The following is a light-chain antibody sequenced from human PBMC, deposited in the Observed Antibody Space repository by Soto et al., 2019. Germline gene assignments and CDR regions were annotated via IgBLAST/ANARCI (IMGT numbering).Light chain of an antibody. Sequence: IRMTQSPSSFSASPGDRVTITCRASQGISSYLAWYQQKPGKVPKLLIYAASSLQSGVPSRFSGSGSGTDFTLTISSLQPEDVATYYCQKYDSARWTFGQGTKVDIK. V-gene: IGKV1-27*01. CDR2: AAS. J-gene: IGKJ1*01. CDR1: QGISSY. CDR3: QKYDSARWT.